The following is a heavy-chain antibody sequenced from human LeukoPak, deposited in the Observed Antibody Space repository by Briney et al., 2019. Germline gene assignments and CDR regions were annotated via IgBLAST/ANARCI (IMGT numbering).Heavy chain of an antibody. CDR2: ISTDGSTT. Sequence: QPGGSLRLSCTVSGFTFSSYWMHWVRQAPGKGLVWVSRISTDGSTTTYADSVKGRFTISRDNSKSTVYLQMNSLRAQDTAIYYCARLTAGVTSPPYWGQGTLVTVSS. CDR1: GFTFSSYW. CDR3: ARLTAGVTSPPY. J-gene: IGHJ4*02. D-gene: IGHD1-14*01. V-gene: IGHV3-74*01.